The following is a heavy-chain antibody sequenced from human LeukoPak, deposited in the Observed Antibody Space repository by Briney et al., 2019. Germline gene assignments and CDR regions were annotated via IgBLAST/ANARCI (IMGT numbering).Heavy chain of an antibody. D-gene: IGHD4/OR15-4a*01. CDR2: IHHSGNT. CDR1: GGSISSYY. V-gene: IGHV4-59*01. CDR3: ARDERTMGNFDY. Sequence: PSETLSLTCTVSGGSISSYYWSWIRQPPGKGLEWIGYIHHSGNTNYNPSLKSRVTISVDTSKKQFSLKLSSVTAADTAVYYCARDERTMGNFDYWGQGTLVTVSS. J-gene: IGHJ4*02.